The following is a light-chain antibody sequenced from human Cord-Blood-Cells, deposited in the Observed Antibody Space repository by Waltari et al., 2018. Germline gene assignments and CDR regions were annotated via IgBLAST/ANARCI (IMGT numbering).Light chain of an antibody. J-gene: IGLJ3*02. Sequence: SYVLTQPPSVSVAPGKTARITCGGNNIGSKSVHWYQQKPGQAPVLVIYYDIDRPSGIPERFSGSNSGNTATLTISRVEAGDEADYYCQVWDSSSDRWVFGGGTKLTVL. V-gene: IGLV3-21*04. CDR2: YDI. CDR3: QVWDSSSDRWV. CDR1: NIGSKS.